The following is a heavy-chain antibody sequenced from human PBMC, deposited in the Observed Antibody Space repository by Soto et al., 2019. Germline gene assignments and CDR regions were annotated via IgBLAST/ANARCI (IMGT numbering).Heavy chain of an antibody. CDR2: ISYDGSNK. J-gene: IGHJ4*02. Sequence: VQLVESGGGVVQPGRSLRLSCAASGFTFSSYGMHWVRQAPGKGLEWVAVISYDGSNKYYADSVKGRFTISRDNSKNTLYLQMNSLRAEDTAVYYCAKDSSGSYWGQGTLVTVSS. D-gene: IGHD6-19*01. CDR1: GFTFSSYG. V-gene: IGHV3-30*18. CDR3: AKDSSGSY.